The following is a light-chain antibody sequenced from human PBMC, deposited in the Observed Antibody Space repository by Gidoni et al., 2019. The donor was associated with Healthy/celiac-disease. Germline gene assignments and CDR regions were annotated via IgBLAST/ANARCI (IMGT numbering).Light chain of an antibody. J-gene: IGKJ2*01. Sequence: QRTQSPSYLSASVGDRVTITCRASQSISSYLNWYQQKPGKAPKLLIYAASSLQSGVPSRFSGSGSGTDFTLTISSLQPEDFATYYCQQSYSTPYTFGQGTKLEIK. CDR3: QQSYSTPYT. CDR2: AAS. CDR1: QSISSY. V-gene: IGKV1-39*01.